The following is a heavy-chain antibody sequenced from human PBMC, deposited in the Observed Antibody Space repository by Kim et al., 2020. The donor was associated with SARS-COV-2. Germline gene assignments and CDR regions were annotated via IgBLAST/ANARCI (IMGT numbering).Heavy chain of an antibody. D-gene: IGHD2-2*01. CDR1: GGTFSSYA. V-gene: IGHV1-69*13. CDR2: IIPIFGTA. J-gene: IGHJ1*01. Sequence: SVKVSCKASGGTFSSYAISRVRQDPGQGPEWMGGIIPIFGTANYAQKFQGRVTITADESTSTAYMELSSLRSEDTAVYYCARGTAEGAFQHWGQGTLVTVSS. CDR3: ARGTAEGAFQH.